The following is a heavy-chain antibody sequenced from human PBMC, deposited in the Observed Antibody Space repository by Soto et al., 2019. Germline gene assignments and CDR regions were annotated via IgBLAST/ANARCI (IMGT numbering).Heavy chain of an antibody. CDR1: GFTFSSYA. CDR3: AHDLCAASSTAHES. V-gene: IGHV3-64*04. Sequence: GGSLRLSCSASGFTFSSYAMHWVRQAPGKGLEYVSAISSNGGSTYYAVSVKGRFTISRDNSRNTLSMQMDSLRGDDTALYYCAHDLCAASSTAHESWGHATLVHVSS. CDR2: ISSNGGST. D-gene: IGHD3-3*01. J-gene: IGHJ4*01.